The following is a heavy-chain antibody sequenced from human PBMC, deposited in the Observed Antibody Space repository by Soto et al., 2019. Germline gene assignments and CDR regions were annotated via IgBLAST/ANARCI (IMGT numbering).Heavy chain of an antibody. D-gene: IGHD2-8*01. CDR2: ISFDGNIK. CDR3: ARAPRRYCTSLSCLGLYGLDV. Sequence: PXECLRLSCAASGFTFSDYAMHWVRHVPGQGLEWVAVISFDGNIKYDADSVKGRFTISRDNPKNTLFLQMDSLKGEDTAVYSCARAPRRYCTSLSCLGLYGLDVWGQGTAVTVSS. V-gene: IGHV3-30-3*01. CDR1: GFTFSDYA. J-gene: IGHJ6*02.